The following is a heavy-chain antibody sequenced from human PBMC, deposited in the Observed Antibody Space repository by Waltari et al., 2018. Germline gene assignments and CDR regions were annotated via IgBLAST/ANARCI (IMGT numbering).Heavy chain of an antibody. CDR3: ARVVRGYNSLDY. Sequence: QVQLQESGPGLVKPSQTLSLTCTVSGGSISSGSYYWSWTRQPAGKGLEWIGYSYTSGSTNYNPSLKSRVTIAVDTSKNQFSLKLSSVTAADTAVYYCARVVRGYNSLDYWGQGTLVTVSS. V-gene: IGHV4-61*09. D-gene: IGHD5-12*01. J-gene: IGHJ4*02. CDR2: SYTSGST. CDR1: GGSISSGSYY.